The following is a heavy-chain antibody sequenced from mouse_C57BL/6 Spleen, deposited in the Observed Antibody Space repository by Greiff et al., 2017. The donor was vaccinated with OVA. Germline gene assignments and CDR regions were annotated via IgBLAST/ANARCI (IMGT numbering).Heavy chain of an antibody. V-gene: IGHV14-4*01. D-gene: IGHD2-3*01. CDR2: IDPENGDT. Sequence: EVQLQQSGAELVRPGASVKLSCTASGFNIKDDYMHWVKQRPEQGLEWIGWIDPENGDTEYASKFQGKATITADTSSNTAYLQLSSLTSEDTAVYYCTTVTKCAYWGQGTLVTVSA. CDR3: TTVTKCAY. CDR1: GFNIKDDY. J-gene: IGHJ3*01.